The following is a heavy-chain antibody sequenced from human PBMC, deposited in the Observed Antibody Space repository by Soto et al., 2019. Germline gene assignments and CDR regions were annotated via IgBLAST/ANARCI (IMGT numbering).Heavy chain of an antibody. Sequence: QVQLQESGPGLVKPSQTLSLTCTVSGGSISSGGYYWSWIRQHPGKGLEWIGYIYYSESTYYNPSLKSRVTISVDTSKNQFSLKLSSVTAADTAVYYCAREPELLLVPDAFDIWGQGTMVTVSS. V-gene: IGHV4-31*03. CDR2: IYYSEST. D-gene: IGHD1-26*01. CDR3: AREPELLLVPDAFDI. CDR1: GGSISSGGYY. J-gene: IGHJ3*02.